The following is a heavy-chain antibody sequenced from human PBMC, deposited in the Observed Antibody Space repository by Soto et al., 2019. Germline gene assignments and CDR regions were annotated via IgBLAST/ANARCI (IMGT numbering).Heavy chain of an antibody. CDR3: ARVENWFGITQYYFDQ. Sequence: EVQLVESGGGLVKPGGSLRLSCAASGFIFSTYSMNWVRQAPGKGLEWVSSISSTSTFIYYADSLEGRFTISRDNARNSLYLEMNSLRAEDTAVYYCARVENWFGITQYYFDQWGQGTLVTVSS. D-gene: IGHD3-10*01. J-gene: IGHJ4*02. CDR1: GFIFSTYS. CDR2: ISSTSTFI. V-gene: IGHV3-21*01.